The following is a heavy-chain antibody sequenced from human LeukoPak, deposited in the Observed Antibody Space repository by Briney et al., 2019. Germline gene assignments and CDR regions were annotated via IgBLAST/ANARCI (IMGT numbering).Heavy chain of an antibody. CDR2: IWYDGSNE. D-gene: IGHD5-12*01. CDR1: GFTFDSYG. V-gene: IGHV3-33*01. Sequence: GGSLRLSCAASGFTFDSYGMHWVRQAPGKGLEWVAVIWYDGSNEYYADSVKGRFSISRDNSKNTLYLQMNSLRAEDTAVYYCARGSLWLRARDGMDVWGQGTTVTVSS. J-gene: IGHJ6*02. CDR3: ARGSLWLRARDGMDV.